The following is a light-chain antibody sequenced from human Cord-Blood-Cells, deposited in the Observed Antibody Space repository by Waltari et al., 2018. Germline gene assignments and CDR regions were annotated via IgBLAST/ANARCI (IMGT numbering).Light chain of an antibody. J-gene: IGKJ4*01. CDR1: QSISSY. CDR3: QQSYSTPT. V-gene: IGKV1-39*01. CDR2: AAS. Sequence: DIQMTQSPSSLSASVGDRVPIPCRASQSISSYLNWYQQKPGKAPKLLIYAASSLQSGVPSRFSGSGSGTDFTLTISSLQPEDFATYYCQQSYSTPTFGGGTKVEIK.